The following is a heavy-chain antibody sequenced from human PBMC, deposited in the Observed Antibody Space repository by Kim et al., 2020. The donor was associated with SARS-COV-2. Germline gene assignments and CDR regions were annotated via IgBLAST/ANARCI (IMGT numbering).Heavy chain of an antibody. CDR3: ARPSQLTGAAGMEGRSYYGMDV. V-gene: IGHV1-18*04. Sequence: ASVKVSCKASGYTFTSYGISWVRQAPGQGLEWMGWISAYNGNTNYAQKLQGRVTMTTDTTTSTAYMELRSLRSDDTAVYYCARPSQLTGAAGMEGRSYYGMDVWGQGTTVTVSS. CDR1: GYTFTSYG. J-gene: IGHJ6*02. D-gene: IGHD6-13*01. CDR2: ISAYNGNT.